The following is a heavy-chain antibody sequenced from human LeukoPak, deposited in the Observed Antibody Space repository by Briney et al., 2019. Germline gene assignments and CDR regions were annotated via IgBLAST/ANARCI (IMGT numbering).Heavy chain of an antibody. V-gene: IGHV3-48*01. J-gene: IGHJ4*02. CDR3: ARTNERELDY. D-gene: IGHD1-26*01. Sequence: GGSLRLSCAASGFTFSSYHMNWVRQAPGKGLEWVSYISIFSSTIYYADSVKGRFTISRDDANSLVYLQMNSLRVEDTAVYYCARTNERELDYWGQGTLVTVSS. CDR2: ISIFSSTI. CDR1: GFTFSSYH.